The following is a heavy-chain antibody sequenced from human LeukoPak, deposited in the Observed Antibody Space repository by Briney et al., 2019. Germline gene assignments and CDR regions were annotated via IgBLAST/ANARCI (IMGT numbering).Heavy chain of an antibody. D-gene: IGHD6-13*01. Sequence: GGSLRLSCAASGFTFSSYAMHWVRQAPGKGLEWVAVISYDGSSKYYADSVKGRFTISRDNSKNTLYLQMNSLRAEDTAVYYCARGGWGSGWYFDYWGQGTLVTVSS. CDR2: ISYDGSSK. CDR3: ARGGWGSGWYFDY. J-gene: IGHJ4*02. V-gene: IGHV3-30-3*01. CDR1: GFTFSSYA.